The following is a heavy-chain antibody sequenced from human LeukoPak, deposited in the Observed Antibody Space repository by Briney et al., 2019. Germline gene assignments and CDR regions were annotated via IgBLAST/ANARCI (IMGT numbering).Heavy chain of an antibody. V-gene: IGHV3-23*01. Sequence: GGSLRLSCAASGFTFSSYAMRWVRQAPGKGLEWVSGISGSGDSTYYADSVKGRFTISRDNSKNTLYLQMNSLRAEDTAVYYCARVTYGSGTYGAFDYWGQGTLVTVSS. CDR1: GFTFSSYA. D-gene: IGHD3-10*01. CDR2: ISGSGDST. J-gene: IGHJ4*02. CDR3: ARVTYGSGTYGAFDY.